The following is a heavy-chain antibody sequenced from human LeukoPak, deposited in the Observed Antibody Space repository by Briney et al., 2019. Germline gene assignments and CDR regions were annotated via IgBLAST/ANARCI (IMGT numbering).Heavy chain of an antibody. CDR3: AKVGKLDYYDSSGYPLEFDY. D-gene: IGHD3-22*01. Sequence: GGSLRLSCAASGFTFSSYAMSWVRQAPGKGLEWVSAIGGSGGSTYYADSVKGRFTISRDNSKNTLYLQMNSLRAEDTAVYYCAKVGKLDYYDSSGYPLEFDYWGQGTLVTVSS. CDR2: IGGSGGST. V-gene: IGHV3-23*01. CDR1: GFTFSSYA. J-gene: IGHJ4*02.